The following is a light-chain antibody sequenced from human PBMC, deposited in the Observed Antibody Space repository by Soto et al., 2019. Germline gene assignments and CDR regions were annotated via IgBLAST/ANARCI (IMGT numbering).Light chain of an antibody. J-gene: IGKJ4*01. V-gene: IGKV3-20*01. CDR3: HQYGSSPLT. CDR2: GAS. Sequence: EIVLTQSPGTLSLSPGERATLSCRASQSVSSSYSAWYQQQPGQAPSLLIYGASSSATGIPDRFSGSGSGTDFSLTISRLEPEGFAVYYCHQYGSSPLTFGGGTKVEIK. CDR1: QSVSSSY.